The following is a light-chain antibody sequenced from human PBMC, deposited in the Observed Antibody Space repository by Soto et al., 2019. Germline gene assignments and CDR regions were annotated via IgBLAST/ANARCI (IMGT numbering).Light chain of an antibody. Sequence: DIQMTPSPSTLSASIGDRITITCRASQSISSWLAWYQQKPGKAPKPLIYKASSLESGVPSRFSGSGSGTEFTLTISSLQPDDFATYYCQQYNSYPWTFGQGTKVEIK. V-gene: IGKV1-5*03. J-gene: IGKJ1*01. CDR1: QSISSW. CDR2: KAS. CDR3: QQYNSYPWT.